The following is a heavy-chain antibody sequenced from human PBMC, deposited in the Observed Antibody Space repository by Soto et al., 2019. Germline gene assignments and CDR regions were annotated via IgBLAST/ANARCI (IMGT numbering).Heavy chain of an antibody. J-gene: IGHJ4*02. V-gene: IGHV1-18*01. CDR2: ISAFNGNS. CDR1: GYTFSTHG. Sequence: QIPLVQSGAEVKRPGASVKVSCKASGYTFSTHGITWVRQAPGQGLEWMGWISAFNGNSKYAQKFQGRVTMTTDTSTATAYMELRSLRSDDTAVYYCAKGVYDYTFWGQGTLVTVSS. CDR3: AKGVYDYTF. D-gene: IGHD4-4*01.